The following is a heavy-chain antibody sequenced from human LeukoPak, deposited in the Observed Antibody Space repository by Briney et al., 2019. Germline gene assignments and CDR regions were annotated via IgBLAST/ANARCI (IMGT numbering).Heavy chain of an antibody. V-gene: IGHV1-46*01. CDR1: GYTFTSYY. J-gene: IGHJ4*02. CDR3: ARLYSSGHFDY. CDR2: INPSGGST. D-gene: IGHD6-19*01. Sequence: ASVKVSCKASGYTFTSYYMHWVRQAPAQGLEWMGIINPSGGSTSYAQKFQGRVTMTRDTSTSTVYIELSSLRSEDTAVYYCARLYSSGHFDYWGQGTLVTVSS.